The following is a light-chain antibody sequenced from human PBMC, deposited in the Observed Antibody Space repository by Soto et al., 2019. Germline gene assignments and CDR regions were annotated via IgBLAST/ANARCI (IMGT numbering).Light chain of an antibody. CDR3: VLYMGSGISV. J-gene: IGLJ2*01. Sequence: QTVVTQEPSFSVSPGGTVTLTCGLSSGSVSSSYYPSWYQQTPGQAPRTLIYSTDTRSSGVPDRFSGSILGNKAALNITGAQADDESDYYCVLYMGSGISVFGGGTKVTVL. CDR1: SGSVSSSYY. V-gene: IGLV8-61*01. CDR2: STD.